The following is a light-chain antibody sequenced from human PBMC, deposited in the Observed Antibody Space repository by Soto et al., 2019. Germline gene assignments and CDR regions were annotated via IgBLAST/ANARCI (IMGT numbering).Light chain of an antibody. V-gene: IGKV1-5*03. CDR3: QQYQTYPWT. J-gene: IGKJ1*01. Sequence: DIQMTQSPSTLSASVGDRVTITCRASQSVGDSLVWHQQKPGKAPKLLIYRAASLESGVPSTFSGSGSGTEFTLTSSSLQPDDFATYYCQQYQTYPWTFGQGTKVEV. CDR2: RAA. CDR1: QSVGDS.